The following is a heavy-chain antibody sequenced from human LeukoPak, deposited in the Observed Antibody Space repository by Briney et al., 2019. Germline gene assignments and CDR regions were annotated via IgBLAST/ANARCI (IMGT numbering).Heavy chain of an antibody. J-gene: IGHJ4*02. CDR2: INHSGST. D-gene: IGHD3-10*01. CDR1: GGSFSGYY. CDR3: ARGGRYYGSGSYRTPTDY. V-gene: IGHV4-34*01. Sequence: SETLSLTCAVYGGSFSGYYWSWIRQPPGKGLEWIGEINHSGSTNYNPSLKSRVTISVDTSKNQFSLKLSSVTAADTAVYYCARGGRYYGSGSYRTPTDYWGQGTLVTVSS.